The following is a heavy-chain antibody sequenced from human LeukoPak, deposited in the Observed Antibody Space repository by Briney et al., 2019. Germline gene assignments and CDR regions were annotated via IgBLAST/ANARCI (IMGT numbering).Heavy chain of an antibody. CDR2: ISWNSGSI. J-gene: IGHJ1*01. CDR1: GFTIDDYA. V-gene: IGHV3-9*01. D-gene: IGHD2-15*01. CDR3: ARDDSYSLEYFQH. Sequence: PAGSLRLSCAASGFTIDDYAMHWVRQAQGKGLERVSGISWNSGSIGYADSVKSRFTISRDNAKNSLYLQMNSLRAEDTAVYYCARDDSYSLEYFQHWGQGTLVTVSS.